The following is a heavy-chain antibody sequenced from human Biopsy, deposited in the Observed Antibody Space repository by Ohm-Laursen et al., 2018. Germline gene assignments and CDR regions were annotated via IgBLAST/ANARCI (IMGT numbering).Heavy chain of an antibody. D-gene: IGHD5-18*01. V-gene: IGHV3-53*01. CDR3: AKTLGDSYGSRYFDY. CDR1: GFVVSGTQ. J-gene: IGHJ4*02. Sequence: SLRLSCAASGFVVSGTQMSRVRQAPGKGLEWASVTFESGDTTHYGDSVKGRFSVSRDNSKSTLYLQMNSLRAEDTAVYYCAKTLGDSYGSRYFDYWGQGTLVTVSS. CDR2: TFESGDTT.